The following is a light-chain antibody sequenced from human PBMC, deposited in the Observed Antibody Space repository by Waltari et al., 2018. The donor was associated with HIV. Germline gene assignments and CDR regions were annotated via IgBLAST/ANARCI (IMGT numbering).Light chain of an antibody. V-gene: IGKV4-1*01. Sequence: DIVMTQSPESLTMSPGERATINCKTSRSVVSSSNNQNYLAWYQHKVGQSPKLLIYWASTRVPGVPERFSGGGSGTDFTLTIRGLQADDEAVYYCQQYETVPFTFGPGTTV. CDR3: QQYETVPFT. CDR1: RSVVSSSNNQNY. CDR2: WAS. J-gene: IGKJ3*01.